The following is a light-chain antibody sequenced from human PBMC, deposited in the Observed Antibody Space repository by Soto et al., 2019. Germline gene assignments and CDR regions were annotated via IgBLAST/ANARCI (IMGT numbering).Light chain of an antibody. CDR3: CSYAGSNTFVL. CDR2: EVT. J-gene: IGLJ3*02. Sequence: QSALTQPASVSGSPGQSITISCTGTSSDVGDYNLVSWYQQHPDKAPKFIIYEVTKRPSGISNRFSGSKSGKTASLTISGLQPEDEADYYCCSYAGSNTFVLFGGGTKVTVL. V-gene: IGLV2-23*02. CDR1: SSDVGDYNL.